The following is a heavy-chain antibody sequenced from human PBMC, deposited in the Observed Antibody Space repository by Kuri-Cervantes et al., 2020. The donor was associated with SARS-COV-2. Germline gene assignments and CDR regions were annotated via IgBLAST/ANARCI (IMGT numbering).Heavy chain of an antibody. CDR1: GFTFSSYW. D-gene: IGHD3-22*01. CDR3: ARGSDSSGYYFDY. V-gene: IGHV3-74*01. J-gene: IGHJ4*02. CDR2: INSDGSST. Sequence: GESLKISCAASGFTFSSYWMHRVRQAPGKGLVWVSRINSDGSSTSYADSVKGRFTISRDNAKNTLYLQMNSLRAEDTAVYYCARGSDSSGYYFDYWGQGTLVTVSS.